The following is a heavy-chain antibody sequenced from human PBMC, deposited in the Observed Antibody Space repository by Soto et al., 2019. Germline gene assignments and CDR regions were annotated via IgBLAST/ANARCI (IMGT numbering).Heavy chain of an antibody. Sequence: QVHLVQSGAEVKKPGSSVNVSCKASGGTFSNYAITWVRQAPGQGLEWVGRIIPIFGTTNVAQKFQGRVTKTADESTTKAHKELSGLRSDDTAVYYGAKDGDADGYFGNGLDPWGQGTLVTVSS. J-gene: IGHJ5*02. V-gene: IGHV1-69*15. CDR1: GGTFSNYA. CDR2: IIPIFGTT. CDR3: AKDGDADGYFGNGLDP. D-gene: IGHD5-12*01.